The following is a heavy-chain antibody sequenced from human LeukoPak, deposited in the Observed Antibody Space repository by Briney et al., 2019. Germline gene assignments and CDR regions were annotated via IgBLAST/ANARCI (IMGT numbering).Heavy chain of an antibody. V-gene: IGHV4-39*07. D-gene: IGHD5-12*01. CDR1: GGSISSSSYY. CDR2: IYYSGST. J-gene: IGHJ3*02. Sequence: SQTLSLTCTVSGGSISSSSYYWGWIRQPPGKGLEWIGSIYYSGSTYYNPSLKSRVTISVDTSKNQFSLKLSSVTAADTAVYYCATTGTNIVAINYAFDIWGQGTMVTVSS. CDR3: ATTGTNIVAINYAFDI.